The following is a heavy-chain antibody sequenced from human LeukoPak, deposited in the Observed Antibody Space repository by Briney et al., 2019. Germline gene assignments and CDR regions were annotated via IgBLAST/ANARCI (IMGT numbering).Heavy chain of an antibody. Sequence: ASVKVSCKASGYTFTSYGISWVRQAPGQGLEWMGWISAYNGNTNYAQKLQGRVTMTTDTSTSTAYMELRSLRSEDTAVYYCARVPYGSGSYFYYGMDVWGQGTTVTVSS. CDR1: GYTFTSYG. V-gene: IGHV1-18*01. J-gene: IGHJ6*02. D-gene: IGHD3-10*01. CDR3: ARVPYGSGSYFYYGMDV. CDR2: ISAYNGNT.